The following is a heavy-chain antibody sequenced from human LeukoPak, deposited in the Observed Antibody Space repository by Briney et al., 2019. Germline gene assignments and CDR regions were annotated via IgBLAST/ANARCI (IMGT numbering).Heavy chain of an antibody. J-gene: IGHJ4*02. V-gene: IGHV4-59*01. CDR2: IYYSGST. CDR3: ARGGYFVPIDY. D-gene: IGHD5-18*01. CDR1: GGSISSYY. Sequence: KPSETLSLTCTVSGGSISSYYWSWIRQPPGKGLEWIGYIYYSGSTNYNPSLKRRVTISVDTSKNQFSLKLSSVTAADTAVYYCARGGYFVPIDYWGQGTLVTVSS.